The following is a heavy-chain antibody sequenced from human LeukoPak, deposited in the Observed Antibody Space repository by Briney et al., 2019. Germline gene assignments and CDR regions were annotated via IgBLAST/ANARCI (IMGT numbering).Heavy chain of an antibody. D-gene: IGHD6-13*01. CDR1: GFTFSDYY. CDR2: ISSSGSTI. CDR3: ARARYSSSPTTYNWFDP. V-gene: IGHV3-11*01. Sequence: GGSLRLSCAASGFTFSDYYMSWIRQAPGKGLEWVSYISSSGSTIYYADSVKGRFTISRDNAKNSLYLQMNSLRAEDTAVYYCARARYSSSPTTYNWFDPWGQGTLVTVSS. J-gene: IGHJ5*02.